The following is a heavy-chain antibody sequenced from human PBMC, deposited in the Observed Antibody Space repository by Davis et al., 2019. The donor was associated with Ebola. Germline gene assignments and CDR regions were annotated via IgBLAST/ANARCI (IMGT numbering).Heavy chain of an antibody. D-gene: IGHD3-10*01. CDR1: GYTFTNYG. CDR3: ARDEVMVRGIFEYYHGMDV. J-gene: IGHJ6*02. CDR2: IGVYNGNT. V-gene: IGHV1-18*01. Sequence: AASVKVSCKASGYTFTNYGINWVRQAPGQGPEWMGWIGVYNGNTHYAQNFQGRVTMTTDTSTSTAYMELRSLRSDDTAVYYCARDEVMVRGIFEYYHGMDVWGQGTAVTVSS.